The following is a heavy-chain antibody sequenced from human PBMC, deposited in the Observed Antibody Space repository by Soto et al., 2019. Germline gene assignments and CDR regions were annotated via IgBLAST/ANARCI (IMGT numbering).Heavy chain of an antibody. CDR2: IKSKTDGGTT. CDR3: TTLAYCGGDCWIFSFDI. Sequence: EVQLVESGGGLVKPGGSLRLSCVASGFTFSNAWMNWVRQAPGKGLEWVGRIKSKTDGGTTDYAAPVKGRFTISRDDSKNTLYLQMNSLKTEDTAVYYCTTLAYCGGDCWIFSFDIWGQGTMVTVSS. D-gene: IGHD2-21*02. J-gene: IGHJ3*02. V-gene: IGHV3-15*07. CDR1: GFTFSNAW.